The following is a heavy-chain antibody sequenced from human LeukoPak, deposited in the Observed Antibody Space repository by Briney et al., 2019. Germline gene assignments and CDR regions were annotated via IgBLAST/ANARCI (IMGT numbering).Heavy chain of an antibody. Sequence: ASVKVSCKASGYTFTSYDINWVRQATGQGLEWMGWMNPNSGNTGYAQKFQGRVTITRNTSISTAYMELSSLRSEDTAVYYCARDPTLYCSSTSCYSGAFDIWGQGTMVTVSS. D-gene: IGHD2-2*01. CDR2: MNPNSGNT. CDR3: ARDPTLYCSSTSCYSGAFDI. V-gene: IGHV1-8*03. J-gene: IGHJ3*02. CDR1: GYTFTSYD.